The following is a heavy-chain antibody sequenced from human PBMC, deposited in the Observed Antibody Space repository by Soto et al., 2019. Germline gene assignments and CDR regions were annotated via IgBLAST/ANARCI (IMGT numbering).Heavy chain of an antibody. D-gene: IGHD3-3*01. CDR3: ARDGGYDFWSGYYKAYYYYYMDV. CDR1: GFTFSSYG. J-gene: IGHJ6*03. V-gene: IGHV3-33*01. Sequence: QPGGSLRLSCAASGFTFSSYGMHWVRQAPGKGLEWVAVIWYDGSNKYYADSVKGRFTISRDNSKNTLYLQMNSLRAEDTAVYYCARDGGYDFWSGYYKAYYYYYMDVWGKGTTVTVSS. CDR2: IWYDGSNK.